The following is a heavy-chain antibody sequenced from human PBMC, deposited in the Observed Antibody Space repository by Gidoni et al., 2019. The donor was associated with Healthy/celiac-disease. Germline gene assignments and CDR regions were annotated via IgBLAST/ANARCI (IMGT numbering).Heavy chain of an antibody. CDR2: IYSGGST. CDR3: ARWHTAMVILDY. Sequence: VQLVESGGGLIQPGGSLSLSCAASGFTVSSNYMSWVRQAPGKGLEWVSVIYSGGSTYYADSVKGRFTISRDNSKNTLYLQMNSLRAEDTAVYYCARWHTAMVILDYWGQGTLVTVSS. V-gene: IGHV3-53*01. D-gene: IGHD5-18*01. J-gene: IGHJ4*02. CDR1: GFTVSSNY.